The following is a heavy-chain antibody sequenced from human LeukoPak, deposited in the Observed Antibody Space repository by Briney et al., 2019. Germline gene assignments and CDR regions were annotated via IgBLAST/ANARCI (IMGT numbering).Heavy chain of an antibody. J-gene: IGHJ5*02. Sequence: SETLSLTCTVAGGSISSYYWSWIRQPAGKGLEWIGRIYTSGSTNYNPSLKSRVTMSVDPSKNQFSLKLSSVTAALTAVYYCARDVRYFDWLTYNWFDRWGQGTLVTVSS. V-gene: IGHV4-4*07. D-gene: IGHD3-9*01. CDR1: GGSISSYY. CDR3: ARDVRYFDWLTYNWFDR. CDR2: IYTSGST.